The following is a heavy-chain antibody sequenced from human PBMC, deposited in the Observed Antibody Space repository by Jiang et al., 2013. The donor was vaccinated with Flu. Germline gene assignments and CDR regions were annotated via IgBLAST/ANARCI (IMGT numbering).Heavy chain of an antibody. CDR1: LHFTNYD. D-gene: IGHD6-13*01. J-gene: IGHJ3*01. V-gene: IGHV1-18*04. CDR3: ARDGAAAGTQHAFDL. CDR2: ISAYNGDT. Sequence: KPGAVSEGLLQGFWLHFTNYDITWVRQAPGQGLEWMGWISAYNGDTNYAQKLQGRVTMTTDTSTSTAHMELRSLRSDDTAVYYCARDGAAAGTQHAFDLWGQGTMVTVPS.